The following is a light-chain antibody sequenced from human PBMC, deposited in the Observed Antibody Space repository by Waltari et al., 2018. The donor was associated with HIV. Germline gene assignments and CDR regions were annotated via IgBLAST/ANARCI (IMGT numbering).Light chain of an antibody. CDR2: DVR. Sequence: QSALTQPAAVSGSPGQSVTISCSGTSNDIGAYNFVSWFQKYPGQAPKLLISDVRNRPAGVSNRFSGSKSGNTASLTISGLQPEDEADYYCSSYTNSSIPWLFGGGTKLAVL. CDR1: SNDIGAYNF. CDR3: SSYTNSSIPWL. J-gene: IGLJ2*01. V-gene: IGLV2-14*03.